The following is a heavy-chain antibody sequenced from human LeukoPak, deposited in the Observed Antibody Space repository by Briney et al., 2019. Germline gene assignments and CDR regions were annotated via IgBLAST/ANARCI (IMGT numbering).Heavy chain of an antibody. CDR2: ISAYNGHT. CDR1: GYTFTNYG. CDR3: ARVVDHDYGDYYLDY. J-gene: IGHJ4*02. V-gene: IGHV1-18*01. D-gene: IGHD4-17*01. Sequence: GASVKVSCKASGYTFTNYGISWVRQAPGQGLEWMGWISAYNGHTKYAQKVQGRVTMTRDTSTSTAYMELRSLRSDDTAVYYCARVVDHDYGDYYLDYWGQGTLVTVSS.